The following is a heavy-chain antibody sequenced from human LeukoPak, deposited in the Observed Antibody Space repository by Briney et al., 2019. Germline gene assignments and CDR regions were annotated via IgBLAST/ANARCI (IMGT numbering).Heavy chain of an antibody. Sequence: GGSLRLSCAASGFTFSSYAMSWVRQAPGKGLEWVSAISGSGGSTYYADSVKGRFTISRDNSKNTLYLQMNSLRAEDTAVYYCAKEFPAPGIAVAGTELSFDYWGQGTLVTVSP. V-gene: IGHV3-23*01. CDR1: GFTFSSYA. CDR3: AKEFPAPGIAVAGTELSFDY. J-gene: IGHJ4*02. D-gene: IGHD6-19*01. CDR2: ISGSGGST.